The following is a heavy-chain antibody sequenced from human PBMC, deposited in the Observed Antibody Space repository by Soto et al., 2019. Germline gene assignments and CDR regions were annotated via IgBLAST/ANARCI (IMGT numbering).Heavy chain of an antibody. D-gene: IGHD2-21*02. CDR1: GESISSSSYY. CDR3: ARQRTTVVTQAYFDH. CDR2: IYYSGRT. V-gene: IGHV4-39*01. J-gene: IGHJ4*02. Sequence: LSLTCIVXGESISSSSYYWGWIRHPPGKGLEWIGSIYYSGRTYYNPSFKSRVTISIDTSKNQFSLKLSSVTATDTAVYYCARQRTTVVTQAYFDHWGQGALVTVSS.